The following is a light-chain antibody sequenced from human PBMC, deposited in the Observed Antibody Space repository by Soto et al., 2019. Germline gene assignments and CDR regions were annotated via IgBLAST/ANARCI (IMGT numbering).Light chain of an antibody. V-gene: IGKV3-15*01. J-gene: IGKJ5*01. CDR3: QHYNNWPIT. CDR2: GTS. CDR1: QSVASN. Sequence: IVMTQSPASLSVSPGESVTLSCRASQSVASNLAWYQQKPGQAPRLLIYGTSTRATGVPARFSGSGSGTDFTLTISSLQAADFAVYHCQHYNNWPITFGQGTLLAI.